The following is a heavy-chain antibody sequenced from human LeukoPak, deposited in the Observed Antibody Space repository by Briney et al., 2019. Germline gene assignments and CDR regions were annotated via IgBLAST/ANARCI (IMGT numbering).Heavy chain of an antibody. Sequence: SETLSLTCTVSGGSISSYYWSWIRQPPGKGLEWIGYISYSGSTNYNPSLKSRVTISVDTSKNQFSLKLSSVTAADTAVYYCAREAGTHFDYWGQGTLSPSPQ. J-gene: IGHJ4*02. CDR3: AREAGTHFDY. D-gene: IGHD6-19*01. CDR1: GGSISSYY. CDR2: ISYSGST. V-gene: IGHV4-59*01.